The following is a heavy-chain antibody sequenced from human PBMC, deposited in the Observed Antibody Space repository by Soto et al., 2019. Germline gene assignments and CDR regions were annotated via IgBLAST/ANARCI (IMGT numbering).Heavy chain of an antibody. V-gene: IGHV3-7*03. J-gene: IGHJ5*02. CDR2: IKEDGGEK. Sequence: GGSLRLSCAASGFTFSSYWMTWVRQAPGKGLEWVANIKEDGGEKYYVDSVKGRFTISRDNSENTLHLQMNSLRAEDTAVYYCAKAARSGSLKNPNGFDPWGQGTLVTVSS. D-gene: IGHD3-10*01. CDR1: GFTFSSYW. CDR3: AKAARSGSLKNPNGFDP.